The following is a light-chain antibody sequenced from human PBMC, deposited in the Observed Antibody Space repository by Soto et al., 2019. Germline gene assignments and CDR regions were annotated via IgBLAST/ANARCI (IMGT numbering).Light chain of an antibody. CDR1: QSVSSY. CDR3: QQRSNWPRT. J-gene: IGKJ2*01. V-gene: IGKV3-11*01. Sequence: EIVLTQSPATLSLSPGERATLSCRASQSVSSYLAWYQQKPGQAPRRLIYDASNRATGSPARFSGSGSGTDFTLTISSLETEEFAVYYWQQRSNWPRTFGQGTKLEIK. CDR2: DAS.